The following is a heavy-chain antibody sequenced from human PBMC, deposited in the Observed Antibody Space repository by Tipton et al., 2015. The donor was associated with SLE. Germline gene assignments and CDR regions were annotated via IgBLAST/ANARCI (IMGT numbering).Heavy chain of an antibody. J-gene: IGHJ4*02. Sequence: SLRLSCAASGFTFNSFWMHWVRQVPGKGLMWVSRINTDGSLANYADSVKGRFTISRDNSKNTLYLQMNSLRVEDTALYYCARDRGSGWFDFDYWGQGTLVTVSS. V-gene: IGHV3-74*01. CDR1: GFTFNSFW. CDR2: INTDGSLA. CDR3: ARDRGSGWFDFDY. D-gene: IGHD6-19*01.